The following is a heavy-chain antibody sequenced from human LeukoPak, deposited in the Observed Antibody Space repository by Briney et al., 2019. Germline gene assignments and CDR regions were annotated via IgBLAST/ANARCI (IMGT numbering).Heavy chain of an antibody. J-gene: IGHJ6*03. CDR3: ARDRPNSSGWYGAYYYHIDI. CDR2: IYYDGTT. Sequence: PSETLSLTCKVSGDSMSRRYWSWIRQPPGEGLEWIGYIYYDGTTNYNPSLKSRVTMSVDTSKNLLSLKVTSVTHADTAVYYCARDRPNSSGWYGAYYYHIDIWGKGTTVTVSS. CDR1: GDSMSRRY. V-gene: IGHV4-59*11. D-gene: IGHD6-19*01.